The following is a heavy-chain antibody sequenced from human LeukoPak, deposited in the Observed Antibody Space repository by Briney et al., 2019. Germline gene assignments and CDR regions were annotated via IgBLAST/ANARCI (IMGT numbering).Heavy chain of an antibody. Sequence: ASETLSLTCTVSGGSITSYYWTWIRQPPGKGLEWIGYIYYTGSTKSSPSLKSRVTISLDMSKNQFSLNLSSVTAADTAMYYCASSYFYDGTRYLDYWGLGTLVTVSS. CDR2: IYYTGST. D-gene: IGHD3-22*01. CDR1: GGSITSYY. CDR3: ASSYFYDGTRYLDY. V-gene: IGHV4-59*08. J-gene: IGHJ4*02.